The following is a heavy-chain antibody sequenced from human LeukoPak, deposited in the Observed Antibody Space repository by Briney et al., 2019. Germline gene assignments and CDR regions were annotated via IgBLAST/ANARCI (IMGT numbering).Heavy chain of an antibody. D-gene: IGHD1-26*01. CDR1: GFTFSTYG. Sequence: PGGSLRLSCAASGFTFSTYGMHWVRQAPGKGLEWVSFIRYDGNNKYYGDSVKGRFTISRDNSKNTLYLQMNSLRAEDTAVYYCAKGRLSKRGATTGGFFDYWGQGTLVTVSS. V-gene: IGHV3-30*02. CDR2: IRYDGNNK. CDR3: AKGRLSKRGATTGGFFDY. J-gene: IGHJ4*02.